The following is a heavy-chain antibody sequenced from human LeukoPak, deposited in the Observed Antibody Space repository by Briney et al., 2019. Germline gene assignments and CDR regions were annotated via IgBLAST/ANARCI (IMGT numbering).Heavy chain of an antibody. Sequence: SETLSLTCAAYGGSFSGYHWSWIRQPPGKGLEWIGEINHGGSTKYNPSLKSRVIISVDTSKNQFSLKLNSVTAADTAVYYCARSPLVYCSGGSCYYFDYWGQGTLVTVSS. CDR3: ARSPLVYCSGGSCYYFDY. D-gene: IGHD2-15*01. V-gene: IGHV4-34*01. CDR2: INHGGST. CDR1: GGSFSGYH. J-gene: IGHJ4*02.